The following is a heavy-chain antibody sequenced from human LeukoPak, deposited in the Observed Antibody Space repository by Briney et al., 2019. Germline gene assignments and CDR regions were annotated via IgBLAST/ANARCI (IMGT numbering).Heavy chain of an antibody. CDR2: ISGSGDNT. Sequence: GGSLRLSCAASGFTFSSHGMSWVRQAPGKGLEWVSTISGSGDNTYYADPVKGRFTISRDNSKNTLYLQMGSLRAEDMAVYYCAREEAAAGSSGYDYWGQGTLVTVSS. CDR1: GFTFSSHG. CDR3: AREEAAAGSSGYDY. D-gene: IGHD6-13*01. J-gene: IGHJ4*02. V-gene: IGHV3-23*01.